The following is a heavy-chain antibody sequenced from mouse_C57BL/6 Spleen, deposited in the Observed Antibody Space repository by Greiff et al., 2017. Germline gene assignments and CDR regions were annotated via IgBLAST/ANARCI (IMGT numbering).Heavy chain of an antibody. CDR1: GFSFNTYA. D-gene: IGHD2-4*01. CDR3: VSFYYDYDGEDYYAMDD. J-gene: IGHJ4*01. Sequence: EVQLVESGGGLVQPKGSLKLSCAASGFSFNTYAMNWVRQAPGEGLEWVARIRSKSNNYATYYADSVKDRFTISRDDSESMLYLQMNNLRTEDTAMYYCVSFYYDYDGEDYYAMDDWGQGTSVTVSS. CDR2: IRSKSNNYAT. V-gene: IGHV10-1*01.